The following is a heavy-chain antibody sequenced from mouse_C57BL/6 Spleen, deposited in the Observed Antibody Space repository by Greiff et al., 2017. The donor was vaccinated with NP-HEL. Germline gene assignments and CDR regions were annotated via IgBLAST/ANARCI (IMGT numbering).Heavy chain of an antibody. CDR2: ISDGGSYT. Sequence: EVKLVESGGGLVKPGGSLKLSCAASGFTFSSYAMSWVRQTPEKRLEWVATISDGGSYTYYPDNVKGRFTISRDNAKNTLYLQMSHLKSEDTAMYYCARDAYYDTYYAMDYWGQGTSVTVSS. CDR3: ARDAYYDTYYAMDY. V-gene: IGHV5-4*01. J-gene: IGHJ4*01. D-gene: IGHD2-4*01. CDR1: GFTFSSYA.